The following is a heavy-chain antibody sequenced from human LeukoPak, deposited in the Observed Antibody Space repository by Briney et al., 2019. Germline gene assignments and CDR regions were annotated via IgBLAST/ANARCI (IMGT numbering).Heavy chain of an antibody. CDR2: IYTSGST. CDR1: GGSISSYY. V-gene: IGHV4-4*07. CDR3: ARDRSLWKPYAFDI. Sequence: SETLSLTCTVSGGSISSYYWSWIRQPAGKGLEWIGRIYTSGSTNYNPSLKSRVTMSVDTSKNQFSLKLSSVTAADTAVYYCARDRSLWKPYAFDIWGQGTMVTVSS. D-gene: IGHD1-1*01. J-gene: IGHJ3*02.